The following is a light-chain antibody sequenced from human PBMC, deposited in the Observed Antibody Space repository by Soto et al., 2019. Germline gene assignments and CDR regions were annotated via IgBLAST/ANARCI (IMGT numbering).Light chain of an antibody. CDR2: EVS. V-gene: IGLV2-14*01. CDR3: SSYTSSSTPDV. CDR1: SSDVGGYNY. J-gene: IGLJ1*01. Sequence: QSALTQPASVSGSPGQSITISCTGTSSDVGGYNYVSWYQQHPGKAPKLMIYEVSNRPSWVSNRFSGSKSGNTASLTISGLQAEDEADYHCSSYTSSSTPDVFGTGTKLTVL.